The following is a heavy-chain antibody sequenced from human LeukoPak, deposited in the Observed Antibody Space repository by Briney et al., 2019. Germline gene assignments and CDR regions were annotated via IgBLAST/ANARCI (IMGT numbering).Heavy chain of an antibody. CDR1: GGSISSGSYY. Sequence: SQTLSLTFTVSGGSISSGSYYWSWIRQPAGKGLEWIGRIYTRGSTNYNPSLKSRVTISVDTSKNQFSLKLSSVTAADTAVYYCARDLLWFGELENYYYGMDVWGQGTTVTVSS. V-gene: IGHV4-61*02. D-gene: IGHD3-10*01. CDR3: ARDLLWFGELENYYYGMDV. CDR2: IYTRGST. J-gene: IGHJ6*02.